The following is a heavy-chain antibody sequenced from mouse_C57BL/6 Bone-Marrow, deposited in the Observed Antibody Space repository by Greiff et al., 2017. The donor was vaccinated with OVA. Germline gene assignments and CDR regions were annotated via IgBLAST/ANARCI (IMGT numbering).Heavy chain of an antibody. Sequence: DVKLVESGPGLAKPSQTLSLTCSVTGYSITSDYWNWTRKFPGNKLEYMGYISYSGSTYYNPSLKSRISITRDTSKNQYYLQLNSVTTEDTATYYCARALFRYYGFLFDYWGQGTTLTVSS. CDR1: GYSITSDY. CDR2: ISYSGST. CDR3: ARALFRYYGFLFDY. D-gene: IGHD1-1*01. J-gene: IGHJ2*01. V-gene: IGHV3-8*01.